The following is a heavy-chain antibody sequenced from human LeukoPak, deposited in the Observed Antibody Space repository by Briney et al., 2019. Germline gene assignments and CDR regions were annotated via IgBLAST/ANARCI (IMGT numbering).Heavy chain of an antibody. D-gene: IGHD6-13*01. J-gene: IGHJ4*02. CDR2: INPYNGKT. Sequence: ASVKVSCKASGGTFSSYAISWVRQAPGHGLEWMGWINPYNGKTKSSQEFQDRVTMTSDTSTSTIYLELRSLGSDDAAVFYCARDTPQHLKRFDAWGQGTLVTVSS. V-gene: IGHV1-18*01. CDR3: ARDTPQHLKRFDA. CDR1: GGTFSSYA.